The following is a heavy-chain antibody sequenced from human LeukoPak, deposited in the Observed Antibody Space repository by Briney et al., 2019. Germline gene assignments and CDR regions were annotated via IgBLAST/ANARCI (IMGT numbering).Heavy chain of an antibody. CDR2: IYYSGST. D-gene: IGHD6-19*01. CDR3: ARAGIAVAGTNWFDP. V-gene: IGHV4-59*01. CDR1: GGSISSYY. Sequence: SETLSLTCTVSGGSISSYYWSWIRQPPGKGLEWIGYIYYSGSTNYNPSLKRRVTISVDTSKNQFSLNLNLVSAADTAVYFCARAGIAVAGTNWFDPWGQRTLVTVSS. J-gene: IGHJ5*01.